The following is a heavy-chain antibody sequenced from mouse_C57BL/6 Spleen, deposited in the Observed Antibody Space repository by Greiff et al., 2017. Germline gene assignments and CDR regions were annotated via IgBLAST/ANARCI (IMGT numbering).Heavy chain of an antibody. V-gene: IGHV1-26*01. D-gene: IGHD2-2*01. J-gene: IGHJ2*01. CDR2: INPNNGGT. CDR1: GYTFTDYY. Sequence: EVQLQQSGPELVKPGASVKISCKASGYTFTDYYMNWVKQSHGKSLEWIGDINPNNGGTSYNQKFKGKATLTVDKSSSTAYMELRSLTSEDSAVYYCARRGGYDEVYYFDDWGQGTTLTVSS. CDR3: ARRGGYDEVYYFDD.